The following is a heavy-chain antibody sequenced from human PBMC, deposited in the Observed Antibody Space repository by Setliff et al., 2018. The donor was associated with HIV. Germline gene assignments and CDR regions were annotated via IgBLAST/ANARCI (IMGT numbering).Heavy chain of an antibody. D-gene: IGHD2-15*01. V-gene: IGHV4-39*07. CDR1: GGSISSSSYY. CDR3: ARATATWLVDN. CDR2: YHYSGST. J-gene: IGHJ4*02. Sequence: PSETLSLTCNVSGGSISSSSYYWGWIRQPPGKGLEWIGSYHYSGSTSYNPSLRSRVTISTDASKNQFSLKLSSVTTADTAVYYCARATATWLVDNWGQGTLVTVSS.